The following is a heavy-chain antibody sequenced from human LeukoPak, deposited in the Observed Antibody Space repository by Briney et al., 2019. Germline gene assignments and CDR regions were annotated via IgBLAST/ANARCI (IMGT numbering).Heavy chain of an antibody. Sequence: GGSLRLSCAASGFTFSNYNMNWVRQAPGKGLEWVSLIYSGGSTYYADSVEGRFTVSRDNSKNTLRLQMNSLRAEDTAVYYCARGGSLIGSFDYWGQGTLVTV. CDR2: IYSGGST. CDR3: ARGGSLIGSFDY. CDR1: GFTFSNYN. V-gene: IGHV3-53*01. D-gene: IGHD3-22*01. J-gene: IGHJ4*02.